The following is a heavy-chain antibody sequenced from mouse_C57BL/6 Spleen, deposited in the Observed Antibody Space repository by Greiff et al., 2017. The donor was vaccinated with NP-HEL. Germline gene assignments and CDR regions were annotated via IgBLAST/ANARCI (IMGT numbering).Heavy chain of an antibody. Sequence: EVQLVESGGGLVQPGGSLKLSCAASGFTFSDYYMYWVRQTPEKRLEWVAYISNGGGSTYYPDTVKGRFTISRDNAKNTLYLQMSRLKSEDTAMYYCARQGGSPMDYWGQGTSVTVSS. V-gene: IGHV5-12*01. J-gene: IGHJ4*01. CDR2: ISNGGGST. CDR1: GFTFSDYY. CDR3: ARQGGSPMDY.